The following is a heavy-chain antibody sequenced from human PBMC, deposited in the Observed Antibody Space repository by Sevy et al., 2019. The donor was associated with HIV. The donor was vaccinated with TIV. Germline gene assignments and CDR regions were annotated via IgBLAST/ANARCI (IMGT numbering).Heavy chain of an antibody. CDR2: MNPNSGNT. D-gene: IGHD3-3*01. Sequence: ASVKVSCKASGYTFTSYDINWVRQATGQGLEWMGWMNPNSGNTGYAQKFQGRVTMTRNTSISTAYMELSSLGSEDTAVYYCAGVRPPRYYDFWSGTPDGGYYGMDVWGQGTTVTVSS. V-gene: IGHV1-8*01. J-gene: IGHJ6*02. CDR1: GYTFTSYD. CDR3: AGVRPPRYYDFWSGTPDGGYYGMDV.